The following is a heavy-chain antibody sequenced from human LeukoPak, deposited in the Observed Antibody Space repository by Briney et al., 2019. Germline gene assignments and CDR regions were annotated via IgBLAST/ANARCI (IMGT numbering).Heavy chain of an antibody. Sequence: SETLSLTCAVSGYSISSGDYWGWIRQPPGKGLEWIGSIFNSGSTYYNPSLKSRVTISADTPKRHFSLKLSSVPAADTAVYDCARNRSEPFRNGGSFDYWGQGTLVTVSS. CDR3: ARNRSEPFRNGGSFDY. D-gene: IGHD3-16*01. V-gene: IGHV4-38-2*01. J-gene: IGHJ4*02. CDR2: IFNSGST. CDR1: GYSISSGDY.